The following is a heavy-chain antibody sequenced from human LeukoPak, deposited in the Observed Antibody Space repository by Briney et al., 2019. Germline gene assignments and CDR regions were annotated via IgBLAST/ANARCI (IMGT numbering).Heavy chain of an antibody. Sequence: GGSLRLSCAASGFTFSNYWMSWVRQAPGKGLEWVANINQDGSEIYYVDSVKGRFTISRDNAKNSLYLQMNSLRAEDTAVYYCAREMRGDTALGYYYYYMDVWGKGTTVTVSS. V-gene: IGHV3-7*01. CDR2: INQDGSEI. CDR1: GFTFSNYW. D-gene: IGHD5-18*01. J-gene: IGHJ6*03. CDR3: AREMRGDTALGYYYYYMDV.